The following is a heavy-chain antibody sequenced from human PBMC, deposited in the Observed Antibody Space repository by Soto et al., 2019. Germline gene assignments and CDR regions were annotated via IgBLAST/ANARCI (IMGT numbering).Heavy chain of an antibody. Sequence: KPSETLSLTCSVSGGSINNDDFYWSWLRQTPGKGLQWIGYVYYSGSSDCIPSLKSRLSMSIDKSKNQFTLKLSSVTAADTAIYYCARMSYYYDKWYFDLWGRGTLVT. CDR3: ARMSYYYDKWYFDL. CDR2: VYYSGSS. J-gene: IGHJ2*01. CDR1: GGSINNDDFY. D-gene: IGHD3-22*01. V-gene: IGHV4-30-4*01.